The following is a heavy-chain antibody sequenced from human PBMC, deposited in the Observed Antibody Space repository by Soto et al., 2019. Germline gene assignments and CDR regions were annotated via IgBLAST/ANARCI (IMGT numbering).Heavy chain of an antibody. CDR2: IIPDFGTG. CDR3: ARERGGYNRGDFEF. CDR1: GGTFNSYA. J-gene: IGHJ4*02. D-gene: IGHD1-26*01. V-gene: IGHV1-69*13. Sequence: SVKVSCKASGGTFNSYAISWVRQAPGQGLEWMGGIIPDFGTGNSAQKFRGRVSIIADASTTTVYMRLSGLTLEDTAVYYCARERGGYNRGDFEFWGQGTQVTVS.